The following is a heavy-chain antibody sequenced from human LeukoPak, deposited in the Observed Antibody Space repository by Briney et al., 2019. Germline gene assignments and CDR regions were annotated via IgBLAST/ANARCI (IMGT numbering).Heavy chain of an antibody. CDR2: IYYSGST. D-gene: IGHD5-18*01. V-gene: IGHV4-39*01. CDR1: GGSISSSSYY. J-gene: IGHJ3*02. CDR3: ARHWNAIQPWFPDAFDI. Sequence: PSETLSLTCTVSGGSISSSSYYWGWIRQPPGKGLEWIGSIYYSGSTYYNPSLKSRVTISVDTSKNQFSLKLSSVTAADTAVYYCARHWNAIQPWFPDAFDIWGQGRMVTVSS.